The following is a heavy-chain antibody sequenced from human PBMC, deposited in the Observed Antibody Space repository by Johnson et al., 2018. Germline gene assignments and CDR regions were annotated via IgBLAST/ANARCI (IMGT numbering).Heavy chain of an antibody. CDR3: AKDNAGLEAFDI. CDR2: ISWNSGSI. Sequence: EVQLLESGGGLVQPGRSLRLSCAASGFTFDDYAMHWVRQAPGKGLEWVSGISWNSGSIGYADSVKGRFTISRDNAKNSLYLQMNSLRAEDTALYYCAKDNAGLEAFDIWGQGTMVTVSS. J-gene: IGHJ3*02. D-gene: IGHD1-14*01. V-gene: IGHV3-9*01. CDR1: GFTFDDYA.